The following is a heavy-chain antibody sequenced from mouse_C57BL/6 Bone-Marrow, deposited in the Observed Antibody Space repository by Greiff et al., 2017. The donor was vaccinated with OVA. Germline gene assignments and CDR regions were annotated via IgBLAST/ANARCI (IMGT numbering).Heavy chain of an antibody. CDR2: IYPGSGST. Sequence: VQLQQPGAELVKPGASVKMSCKASGYTFTSYWITWVKQRPGQGLEWIGDIYPGSGSTNYNEKFKSKATLTVDTSSSTAYMQLSSLTSEDSAVYYCARSYGSSPVYFDYWGQGTTLTVSS. CDR3: ARSYGSSPVYFDY. D-gene: IGHD1-1*01. J-gene: IGHJ2*01. CDR1: GYTFTSYW. V-gene: IGHV1-55*01.